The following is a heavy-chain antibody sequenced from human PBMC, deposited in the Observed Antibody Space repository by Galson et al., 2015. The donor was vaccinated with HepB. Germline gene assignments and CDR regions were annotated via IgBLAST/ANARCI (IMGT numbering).Heavy chain of an antibody. CDR3: ARDRGRTYYDILTGPT. CDR2: ISSSGSTI. D-gene: IGHD3-9*01. CDR1: GFTFSSYE. Sequence: SLRLSCAASGFTFSSYEMNWVRQAPGKGLEWVSYISSSGSTIYYADSVKGRFTISRDNAKNSLYLQMNSLRAEDTAVYYCARDRGRTYYDILTGPTWGQGTLVTVSS. V-gene: IGHV3-48*03. J-gene: IGHJ5*02.